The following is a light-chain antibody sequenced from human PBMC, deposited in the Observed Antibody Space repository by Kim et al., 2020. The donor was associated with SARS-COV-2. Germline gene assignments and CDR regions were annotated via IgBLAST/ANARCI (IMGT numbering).Light chain of an antibody. CDR3: QAWGSSTAV. CDR2: QHT. Sequence: SYELTQPPSVSVSPGQTASITCSGSKLGDKYAYWYQKKPGQSPILVIYQHTKRPSGISQRFSGSSFGNTATLTISRAQTMDAADYYCQAWGSSTAVFGGG. V-gene: IGLV3-1*01. CDR1: KLGDKY. J-gene: IGLJ3*02.